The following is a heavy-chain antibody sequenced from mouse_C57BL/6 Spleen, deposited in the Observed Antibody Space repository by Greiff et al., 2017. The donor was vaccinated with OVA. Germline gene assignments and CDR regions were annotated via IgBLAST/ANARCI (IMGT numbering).Heavy chain of an antibody. Sequence: VQGVESGAELVRPGASVTLSCKASGYTFTDYEMHWVKQTPVHGLEWIGAIDPETGGTAYNQKFKGKAILTADKSSSTAYMELRSLTSEDSAVYYCTRGIEGYYYGSSYGSWFAYWGQGTLVTVSA. D-gene: IGHD1-1*01. V-gene: IGHV1-15*01. CDR1: GYTFTDYE. CDR3: TRGIEGYYYGSSYGSWFAY. CDR2: IDPETGGT. J-gene: IGHJ3*01.